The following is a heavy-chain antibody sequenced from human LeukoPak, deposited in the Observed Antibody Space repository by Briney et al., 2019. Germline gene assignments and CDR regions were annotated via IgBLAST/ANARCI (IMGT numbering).Heavy chain of an antibody. CDR1: GDSVTSDTYS. CDR3: ARLGGRQWYYYYYMDV. Sequence: SETLSLTCTLSGDSVTSDTYSWSWIRQPAGMQLEWIGRIYTSGTTNYNPSLRSRVTMSIDTSKNQFSLKLSSVTAADTAVYYCARLGGRQWYYYYYMDVWGKGTTVTVSS. D-gene: IGHD4-11*01. J-gene: IGHJ6*03. CDR2: IYTSGTT. V-gene: IGHV4-61*02.